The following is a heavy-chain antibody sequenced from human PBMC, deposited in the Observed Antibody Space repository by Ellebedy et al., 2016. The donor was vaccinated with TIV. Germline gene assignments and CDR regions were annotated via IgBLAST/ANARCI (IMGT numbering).Heavy chain of an antibody. D-gene: IGHD6-19*01. CDR1: GFTFSSYW. CDR2: MKGDGSSV. Sequence: GGSLRLSCAASGFTFSSYWMYWVRQAPGKGLEWVSRMKGDGSSVTYADSVKGRFTISSDNAKNTLYLQMNSLRAEDTAVYYCARGSWACSGSMAVWGQGTTVTVSS. V-gene: IGHV3-74*01. CDR3: ARGSWACSGSMAV. J-gene: IGHJ6*02.